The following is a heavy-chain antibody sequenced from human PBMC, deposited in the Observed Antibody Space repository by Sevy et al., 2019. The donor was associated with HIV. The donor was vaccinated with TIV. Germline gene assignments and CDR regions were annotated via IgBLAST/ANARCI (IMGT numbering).Heavy chain of an antibody. V-gene: IGHV4-39*01. D-gene: IGHD3-3*02. J-gene: IGHJ6*02. Sequence: SETLSLTCTVSGGSISSDSFLWGWIRQPPGEGLSWIGSISYSGSTYYDPSLKSRITVDVDTSQKQFSLELRSVTAADTAMYYCARHLHFYGIDVWGPGTTVTVSS. CDR2: ISYSGST. CDR3: ARHLHFYGIDV. CDR1: GGSISSDSFL.